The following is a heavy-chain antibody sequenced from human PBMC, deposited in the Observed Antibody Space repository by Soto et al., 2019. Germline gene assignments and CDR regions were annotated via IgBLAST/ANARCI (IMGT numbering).Heavy chain of an antibody. J-gene: IGHJ2*01. CDR1: GDSVSSNNAX. CDR3: ARAHLIAXRLMWYIDL. D-gene: IGHD6-6*01. CDR2: TYYRSKWYN. V-gene: IGHV6-1*01. Sequence: QVLLQQSGPGLVKPSQTLSLTCAISGDSVSSNNAXWHWIRQSPSRGLEWLGRTYYRSKWYNDYAISVKSRITINPDTSKNQFSLQLNSVTPEDTAVYYCARAHLIAXRLMWYIDLWGRGTLVTVSS.